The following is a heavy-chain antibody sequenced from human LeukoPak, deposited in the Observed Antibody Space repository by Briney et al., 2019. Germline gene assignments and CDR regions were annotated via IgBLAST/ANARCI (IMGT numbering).Heavy chain of an antibody. CDR3: AKSPYSGSYWFDY. J-gene: IGHJ4*02. Sequence: GGSLRLSCAASGFTFSSYAMSWVRQAPGKGLEWVSAISGSGGSTYYADSVKGRFTISRDNSKNTLYLQTNSLRAEDTAVYYCAKSPYSGSYWFDYWGQGTLVTVSS. CDR1: GFTFSSYA. D-gene: IGHD1-26*01. CDR2: ISGSGGST. V-gene: IGHV3-23*01.